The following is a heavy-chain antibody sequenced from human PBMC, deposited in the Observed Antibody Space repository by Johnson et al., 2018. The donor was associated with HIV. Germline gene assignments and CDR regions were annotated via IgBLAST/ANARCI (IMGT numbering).Heavy chain of an antibody. V-gene: IGHV3-7*05. CDR1: GFTFSLYW. CDR2: IKEDGSEE. Sequence: MLLVESGGGLARPGASLRLSCEASGFTFSLYWMSWVRQAPGKGLEWVANIKEDGSEEYYVDSVEGRLTISRDNDKSSLYLQIDNLRADDTGMYYCARDGLDSSPWDAFDIWGQGTMVTVSS. CDR3: ARDGLDSSPWDAFDI. J-gene: IGHJ3*02. D-gene: IGHD6-6*01.